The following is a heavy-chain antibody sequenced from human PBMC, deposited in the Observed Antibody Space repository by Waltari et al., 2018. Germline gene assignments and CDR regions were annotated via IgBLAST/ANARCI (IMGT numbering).Heavy chain of an antibody. V-gene: IGHV3-53*01. D-gene: IGHD3-22*01. J-gene: IGHJ4*02. Sequence: VQLQQWGAGLLKPSETLSLTCAVYGGSFSGYYWSWIRQPPGEGREWVSVLYSGGSTYYADAVKGRFTISRDNSKNTLYLQMNSLRAEDTAVYYCARDLKGDYYDSSGPSQGFDYWGQGTLVTVSS. CDR1: GGSFSGYY. CDR3: ARDLKGDYYDSSGPSQGFDY. CDR2: LYSGGST.